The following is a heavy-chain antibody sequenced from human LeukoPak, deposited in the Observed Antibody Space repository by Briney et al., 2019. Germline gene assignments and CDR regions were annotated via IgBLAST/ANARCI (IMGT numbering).Heavy chain of an antibody. Sequence: GGSLRLSCAASGFTFSSYAMSWVRQAPGKGLEWVSAISGSGGSTYYADSAKGRFTISRDNSKNTLYLQMNGLRAEDTAVYYCAREVRGYYFDYWGQGTLVTVSS. D-gene: IGHD3-22*01. V-gene: IGHV3-23*01. CDR3: AREVRGYYFDY. J-gene: IGHJ4*02. CDR2: ISGSGGST. CDR1: GFTFSSYA.